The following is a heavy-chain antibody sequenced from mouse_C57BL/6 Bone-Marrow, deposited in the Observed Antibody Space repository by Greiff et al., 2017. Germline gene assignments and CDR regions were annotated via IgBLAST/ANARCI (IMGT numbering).Heavy chain of an antibody. J-gene: IGHJ4*01. Sequence: EVQLVESGGGLVQPGGSLSLSCAASGFTFTDYYMSWVRQPPGKALEWLGFIRNKANGYTTEYSASVKGRFTISRDNSQSILYLQMNALRAEDSSTYYGARKDYYAMDYGGQGTSVTVSA. CDR1: GFTFTDYY. CDR2: IRNKANGYTT. V-gene: IGHV7-3*01. CDR3: ARKDYYAMDY.